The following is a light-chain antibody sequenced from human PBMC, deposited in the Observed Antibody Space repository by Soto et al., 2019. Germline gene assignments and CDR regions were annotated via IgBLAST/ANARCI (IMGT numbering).Light chain of an antibody. CDR3: LQYGSSPIT. CDR1: QSVSRNF. Sequence: ENLLTQSPGTLSLSPGEEATLSCRASQSVSRNFLAWYQQRPGQAPRLLIQGASIRVNGIPERFSGSGSGTAFAHTVSRMETEDFAVYYCLQYGSSPITFGGGTRVTIK. V-gene: IGKV3-20*01. CDR2: GAS. J-gene: IGKJ4*01.